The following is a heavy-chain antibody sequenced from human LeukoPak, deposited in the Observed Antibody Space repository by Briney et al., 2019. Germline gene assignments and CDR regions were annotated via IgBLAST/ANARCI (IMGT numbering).Heavy chain of an antibody. V-gene: IGHV3-23*01. CDR2: MSGDATST. Sequence: GGSLRLSCAASGFTFSSFAMNWVRQAPGKGLEWVSTMSGDATSTYYADSVKGRFTISRDNPKTTLFLQMNSLRAEDTAVYYCAKRTSGSSWYSSDSWGQGTLVTVSS. J-gene: IGHJ4*02. D-gene: IGHD6-13*01. CDR3: AKRTSGSSWYSSDS. CDR1: GFTFSSFA.